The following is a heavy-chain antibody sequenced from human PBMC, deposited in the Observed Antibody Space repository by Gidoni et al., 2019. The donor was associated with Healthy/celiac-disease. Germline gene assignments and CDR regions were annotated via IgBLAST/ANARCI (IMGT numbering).Heavy chain of an antibody. CDR2: ISSSSSYI. V-gene: IGHV3-21*01. CDR3: ARDRARVAATLGNDY. CDR1: GFTSGSYS. Sequence: EVQLVVSGGCLLMPGGSLRLSCAASGFTSGSYSMNWVRQAPGKGLEWVSSISSSSSYIYYADSVKGRFTISRDNAKNSLYLQMNSLRAEDTAVYYCARDRARVAATLGNDYWGQGTLVTVSS. J-gene: IGHJ4*02. D-gene: IGHD2-15*01.